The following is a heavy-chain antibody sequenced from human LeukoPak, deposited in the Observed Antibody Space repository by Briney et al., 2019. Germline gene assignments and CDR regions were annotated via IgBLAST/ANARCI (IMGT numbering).Heavy chain of an antibody. CDR2: ISGSGGST. J-gene: IGHJ1*01. CDR1: GFTFSDHY. Sequence: GGSLRLSCAASGFTFSDHYMDWVRQAPGKGLEWVSAISGSGGSTYYADSVKGRFTISRDNSKNTLYLQMNSLRAEDTAVYYCAKAPEEYSSGWYVFQHWGQGTLVTVSS. V-gene: IGHV3-23*01. D-gene: IGHD6-19*01. CDR3: AKAPEEYSSGWYVFQH.